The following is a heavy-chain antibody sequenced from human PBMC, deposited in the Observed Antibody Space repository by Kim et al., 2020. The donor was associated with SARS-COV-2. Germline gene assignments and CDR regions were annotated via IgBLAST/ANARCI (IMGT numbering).Heavy chain of an antibody. J-gene: IGHJ2*01. CDR1: GGSISSSSYY. V-gene: IGHV4-39*01. D-gene: IGHD2-15*01. Sequence: SETLSLTCTVSGGSISSSSYYWGWIRQPPGKGLEWIGSIYYSGSTYYNPSLKSRVTISVDTSKNQFSLKLSSVTAADTAVYYCARNAGDNFVVVVATPWYFDLWGRGTLVTVSS. CDR2: IYYSGST. CDR3: ARNAGDNFVVVVATPWYFDL.